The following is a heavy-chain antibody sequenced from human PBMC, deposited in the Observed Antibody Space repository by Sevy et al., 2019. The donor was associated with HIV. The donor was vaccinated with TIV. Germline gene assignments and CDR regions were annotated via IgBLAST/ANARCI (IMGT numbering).Heavy chain of an antibody. J-gene: IGHJ4*02. CDR3: ARGGPNQHQLDYFDY. CDR2: SGST. D-gene: IGHD1-1*01. CDR1: GVSISPYY. V-gene: IGHV4-59*01. Sequence: SETLSLSCTVSGVSISPYYWAWIRQPPGKGLECIGFSGSTNYNPSLKTRVTTSVDTSKNQFSLKLSSVTAADTAIYYCARGGPNQHQLDYFDYWGQGTLVTVSS.